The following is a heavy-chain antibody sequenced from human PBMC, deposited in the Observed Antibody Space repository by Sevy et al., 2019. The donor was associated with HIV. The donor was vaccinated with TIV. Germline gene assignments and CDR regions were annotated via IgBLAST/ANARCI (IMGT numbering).Heavy chain of an antibody. CDR2: INPRGGRT. CDR3: VRESPAVTNVAASFDY. CDR1: GYTFTTD. V-gene: IGHV1-46*03. J-gene: IGHJ4*02. D-gene: IGHD4-17*01. Sequence: ASVKVSCKASGYTFTTDIHWVRQAPGQGLEWMGNINPRGGRTSYAQKFYGRVTMTRDTSTYTVYMELSSLRSEDTAVYYCVRESPAVTNVAASFDYWGQGTLVTVS.